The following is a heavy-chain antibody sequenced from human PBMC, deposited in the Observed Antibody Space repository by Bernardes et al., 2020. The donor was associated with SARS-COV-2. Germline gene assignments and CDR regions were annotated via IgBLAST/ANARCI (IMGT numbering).Heavy chain of an antibody. Sequence: SETLSLTCTVSGDSIPTNYWSWIRQTPGPGLAWIGFIHYSGGTNYNPSLKSRVTLSLDTSKNHFSLRLTSVSSADTAVYYCAGTRTSAHYIFFDLWGRCSLVTVSS. V-gene: IGHV4-59*01. CDR1: GDSIPTNY. CDR2: IHYSGGT. J-gene: IGHJ2*01. CDR3: AGTRTSAHYIFFDL. D-gene: IGHD1-7*01.